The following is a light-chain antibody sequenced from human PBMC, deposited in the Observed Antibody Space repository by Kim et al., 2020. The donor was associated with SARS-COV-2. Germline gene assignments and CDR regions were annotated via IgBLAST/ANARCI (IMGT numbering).Light chain of an antibody. V-gene: IGKV4-1*01. CDR2: WAS. Sequence: INSESSQSVLYRSNHKDYLAWYQQKPRQPPKLLIYWASTRESGVPDRFGGSGSGTDFTLTISSLQAEDVAVYYCQQYYSTPRSITFGQGTRLEIK. J-gene: IGKJ5*01. CDR3: QQYYSTPRSIT. CDR1: QSVLYRSNHKDY.